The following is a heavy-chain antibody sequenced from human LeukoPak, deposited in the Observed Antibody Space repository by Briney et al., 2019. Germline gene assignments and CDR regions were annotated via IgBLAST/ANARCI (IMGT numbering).Heavy chain of an antibody. Sequence: HSGRSLRLSCAASGFTFRIYGIHWVRQAPGKGLEWVALISSDGSNQYSAYSVKGRFTISRDNSRNTVFLQMNSLTAEDTAVYYCARSGGSGSYWDYGMDVWGQGTTVTVSS. CDR1: GFTFRIYG. CDR2: ISSDGSNQ. D-gene: IGHD3-10*01. CDR3: ARSGGSGSYWDYGMDV. J-gene: IGHJ6*02. V-gene: IGHV3-30*03.